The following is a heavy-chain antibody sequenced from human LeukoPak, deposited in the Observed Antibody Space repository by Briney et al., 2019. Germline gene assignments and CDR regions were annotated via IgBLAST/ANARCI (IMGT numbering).Heavy chain of an antibody. D-gene: IGHD6-13*01. CDR3: ARNSIAAALYYFDY. CDR1: GGSISSYY. CDR2: IYYSGST. V-gene: IGHV4-59*01. Sequence: SETLSLTCTVSGGSISSYYWSWIRQPPGKGLEWIGYIYYSGSTNYNPSLKSRVTISVDTSKNQFSLKLSSVTAADTAVYYCARNSIAAALYYFDYWGQGTLVTASS. J-gene: IGHJ4*02.